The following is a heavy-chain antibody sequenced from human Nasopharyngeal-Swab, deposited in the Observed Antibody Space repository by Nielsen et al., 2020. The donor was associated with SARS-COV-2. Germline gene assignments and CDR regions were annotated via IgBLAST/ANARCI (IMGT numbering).Heavy chain of an antibody. CDR1: GFTFSDYY. CDR3: ARTDPGVTS. CDR2: VSGSGTTI. V-gene: IGHV3-11*01. Sequence: GESLKISCVASGFTFSDYYMTWIRQAPGKGLEWVSYVSGSGTTIYYTDSVKGRFTISRDNAKNSLYLQMNSLRADDTAVYYCARTDPGVTSWGQGTLVTVSS. J-gene: IGHJ4*02. D-gene: IGHD4-23*01.